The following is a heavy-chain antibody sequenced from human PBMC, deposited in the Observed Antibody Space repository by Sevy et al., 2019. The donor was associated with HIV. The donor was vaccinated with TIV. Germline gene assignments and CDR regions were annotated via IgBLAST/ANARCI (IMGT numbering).Heavy chain of an antibody. J-gene: IGHJ6*02. CDR2: IYYSGST. D-gene: IGHD6-13*01. Sequence: SETLSLTCTVSGGSISSYYWSWIRQPPGKGLEWIGYIYYSGSTNYNPSLKSRVTISVDTSKNQFSLKLSSVTAADTAVYYCAEDRIAAAGTRSPGMDVWGQGTTVTVSS. CDR3: AEDRIAAAGTRSPGMDV. V-gene: IGHV4-59*01. CDR1: GGSISSYY.